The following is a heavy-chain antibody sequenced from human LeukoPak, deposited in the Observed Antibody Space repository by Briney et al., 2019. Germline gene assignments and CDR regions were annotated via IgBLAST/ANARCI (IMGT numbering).Heavy chain of an antibody. V-gene: IGHV4-38-2*02. CDR3: ARDQGRYASAYQDY. CDR2: ISHNGIS. Sequence: SETLSLTCTVPSFSISTGYSWGWIRQPPGQGLEWIGIISHNGISYYNPSLKSRVAISEDTSRNRFSLKLTSVTAADTAVYYCARDQGRYASAYQDYWGQGTLVTVSS. CDR1: SFSISTGYS. D-gene: IGHD3-16*01. J-gene: IGHJ4*02.